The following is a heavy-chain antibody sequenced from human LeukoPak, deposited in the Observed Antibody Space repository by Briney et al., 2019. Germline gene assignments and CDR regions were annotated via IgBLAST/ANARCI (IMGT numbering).Heavy chain of an antibody. CDR1: GGSISSSNW. Sequence: SGTLSLTCAVSGGSISSSNWWSWVRQPPGKGLEWIGEIYHSGSTNYNPSLKSRVTISVDKSKNQFSLKLSSVTAADTAVYYCARAVYDILTGYPYGAFDIWGQGTMVTVS. CDR3: ARAVYDILTGYPYGAFDI. CDR2: IYHSGST. D-gene: IGHD3-9*01. J-gene: IGHJ3*02. V-gene: IGHV4-4*02.